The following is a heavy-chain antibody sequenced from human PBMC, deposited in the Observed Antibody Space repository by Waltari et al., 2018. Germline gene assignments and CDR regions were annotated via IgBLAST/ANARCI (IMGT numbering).Heavy chain of an antibody. CDR1: GYSFTTTW. V-gene: IGHV5-51*01. D-gene: IGHD3-10*01. J-gene: IGHJ4*02. CDR3: VVGSSFDY. CDR2: IYPGDADT. Sequence: EVQVVQSGAEVKKPGESLKISCEGSGYSFTTTWIGWVRQMPGKGLEWMGIIYPGDADTRYSPSFQGQVTISADKSINTANLQWSTLKASDTAMYYCVVGSSFDYWGQGTLVTVSS.